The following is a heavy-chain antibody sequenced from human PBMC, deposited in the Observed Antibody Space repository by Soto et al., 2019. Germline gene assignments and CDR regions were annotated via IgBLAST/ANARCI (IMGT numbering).Heavy chain of an antibody. V-gene: IGHV3-23*01. CDR1: GFTFSSYA. CDR2: ISGSGGST. Sequence: GGSLRLSCAASGFTFSSYAMSWVRQAPGKGLEWVSAISGSGGSTYYADSVKGRFTISRDNSKNTLYLQMNSLRAEDTAVYYCAKGATIFGVAPQYYGMDVWGQGTKVTVSS. CDR3: AKGATIFGVAPQYYGMDV. J-gene: IGHJ6*02. D-gene: IGHD3-3*01.